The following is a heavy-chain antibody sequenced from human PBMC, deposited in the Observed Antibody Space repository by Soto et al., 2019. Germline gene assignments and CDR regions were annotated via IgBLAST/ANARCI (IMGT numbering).Heavy chain of an antibody. CDR3: ARGHSTDCSNGVCSFFYNHEMDV. CDR2: INPDSGDT. Sequence: ASVKVSCKASGYTFTDYYIHWVRQAPGQGLEWMGGINPDSGDTNYAQKFQGWVTMTRDRSISTVYMELTRLRSDDTAVYFCARGHSTDCSNGVCSFFYNHEMDVWGQGTTVTVSS. CDR1: GYTFTDYY. D-gene: IGHD2-8*01. V-gene: IGHV1-2*04. J-gene: IGHJ6*02.